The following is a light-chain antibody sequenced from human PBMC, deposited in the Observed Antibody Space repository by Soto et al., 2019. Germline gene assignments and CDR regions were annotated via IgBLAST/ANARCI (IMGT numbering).Light chain of an antibody. Sequence: DIQMTQSPSALSASVGDRVTITCQASQDIGNYVNWYQQKSGKAPTLLIYDASTLETGVPARFTGGGSGTEFTFTITSLQPEDVATYYCQQYDGSPHDFGGGTKVEIK. CDR3: QQYDGSPHD. CDR1: QDIGNY. CDR2: DAS. V-gene: IGKV1-33*01. J-gene: IGKJ4*01.